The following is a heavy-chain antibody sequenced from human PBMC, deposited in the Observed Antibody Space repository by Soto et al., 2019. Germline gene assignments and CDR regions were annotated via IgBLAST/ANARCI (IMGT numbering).Heavy chain of an antibody. J-gene: IGHJ6*02. CDR3: ARVLYYGMDV. V-gene: IGHV2-26*01. Sequence: QVTLKESGPVLVKPTETLTLTCTFSGFSFSNPRMSVSWIRQPPGKALEWLAHISSSDEKSYSTSLKSRHTISNDTSKSQVVLTMTNMDPMDTATYYCARVLYYGMDVWGQGTTVTVSS. CDR2: ISSSDEK. CDR1: GFSFSNPRMS.